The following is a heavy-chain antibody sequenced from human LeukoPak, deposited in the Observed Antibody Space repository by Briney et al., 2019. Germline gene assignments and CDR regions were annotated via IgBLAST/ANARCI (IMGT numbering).Heavy chain of an antibody. CDR1: GFTFSSYG. Sequence: PGRSLRLSCAASGFTFSSYGMHWVRQAPGKGLEWVALISPDGRNTDYADSVRGRFTISRDNSRNTLYLQMNSLRADDTAMYYCAKDRTTVGTDYWGQGTLVTVSS. V-gene: IGHV3-30*18. D-gene: IGHD1-26*01. CDR2: ISPDGRNT. CDR3: AKDRTTVGTDY. J-gene: IGHJ4*02.